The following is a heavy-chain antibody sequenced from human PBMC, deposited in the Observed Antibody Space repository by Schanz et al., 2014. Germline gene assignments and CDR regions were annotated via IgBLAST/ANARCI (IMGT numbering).Heavy chain of an antibody. V-gene: IGHV1-18*01. D-gene: IGHD3-9*01. Sequence: QGQLVQSGAEVKKPGASVKVSCKASGYSFTTYGLNWVRQAPGQGPEWMGWISAFDDKTDYAQNLQGRLIMTTDTSTTTVYMELRCLRSDDTAVYYCARETTIITGGAFDVWGQGTMVTVSS. J-gene: IGHJ3*01. CDR3: ARETTIITGGAFDV. CDR2: ISAFDDKT. CDR1: GYSFTTYG.